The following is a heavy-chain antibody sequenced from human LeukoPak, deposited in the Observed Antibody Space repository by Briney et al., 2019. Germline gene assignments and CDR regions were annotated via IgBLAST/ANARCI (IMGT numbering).Heavy chain of an antibody. V-gene: IGHV4-39*01. CDR3: ARLSYGSGSYYNFHFDY. CDR1: GGSISSNSHY. Sequence: SSETLSLTCTVSGGSISSNSHYWGWIRQPPGKGLEWIGSIYYSGNTYYNSSLKSRVTISVDTSKNQFSLKLSSVTAADTALYYCARLSYGSGSYYNFHFDYWGQGTLVTVSS. J-gene: IGHJ4*02. CDR2: IYYSGNT. D-gene: IGHD3-10*01.